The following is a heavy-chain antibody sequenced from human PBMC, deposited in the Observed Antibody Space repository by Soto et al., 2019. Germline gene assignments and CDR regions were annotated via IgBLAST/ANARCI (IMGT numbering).Heavy chain of an antibody. CDR1: GGSISSSSYY. CDR2: IYYSGST. CDR3: ATNYAYYYYYGMDV. J-gene: IGHJ6*02. V-gene: IGHV4-39*01. D-gene: IGHD4-4*01. Sequence: SVTCTVSGGSISSSSYYWGWIRQPPGKGREWIGSIYYSGSTYYNPSLKSRVTISVDTSKNQFSLKLSSVTAADTAVYYCATNYAYYYYYGMDVWGQGTTVTVSS.